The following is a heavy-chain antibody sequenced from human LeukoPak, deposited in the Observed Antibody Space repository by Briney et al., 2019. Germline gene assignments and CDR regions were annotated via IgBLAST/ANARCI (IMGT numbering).Heavy chain of an antibody. CDR2: IKQDGSEK. V-gene: IGHV3-7*03. D-gene: IGHD3-10*02. Sequence: GGSLRLSCAASGFTFSSYWMSWVRQAPGKGREGVANIKQDGSEKYYVDSVKCRFTISRDNAKNSLYFKMNSLRPEDTALYYCAKGTTFDAFDMWGQGTMVTVFS. CDR1: GFTFSSYW. J-gene: IGHJ3*02. CDR3: AKGTTFDAFDM.